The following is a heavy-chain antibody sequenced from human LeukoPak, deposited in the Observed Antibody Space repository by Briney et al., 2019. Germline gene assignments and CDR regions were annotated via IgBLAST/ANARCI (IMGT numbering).Heavy chain of an antibody. Sequence: PGGSLRLSCAASGFTFSSYAMHWVRQAPGKGLEWVAVISYDGSNKYYADSVKGRFTISRDNSKNTLYLQMNSLRAEDTAVYYCAKDWFYDSSGYYYPDAFDIWGQGTMVTVSS. CDR2: ISYDGSNK. CDR1: GFTFSSYA. CDR3: AKDWFYDSSGYYYPDAFDI. J-gene: IGHJ3*02. V-gene: IGHV3-30*04. D-gene: IGHD3-22*01.